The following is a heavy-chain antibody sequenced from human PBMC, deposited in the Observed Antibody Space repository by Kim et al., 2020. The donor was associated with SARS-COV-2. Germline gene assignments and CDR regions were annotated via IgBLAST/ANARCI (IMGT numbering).Heavy chain of an antibody. D-gene: IGHD6-19*01. Sequence: VKGRFTISRDNSKNTLYLQMNSLRAEDTAVYYCAKTLRGAVAGLRTFSNYWGQGTLVTVSS. CDR3: AKTLRGAVAGLRTFSNY. J-gene: IGHJ4*02. V-gene: IGHV3-23*01.